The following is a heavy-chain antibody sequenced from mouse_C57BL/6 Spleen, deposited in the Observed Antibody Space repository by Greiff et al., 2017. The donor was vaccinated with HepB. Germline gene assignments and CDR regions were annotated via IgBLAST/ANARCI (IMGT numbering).Heavy chain of an antibody. CDR3: ARAFDGGARDCDY. CDR2: IDPNSGGP. CDR1: GYTFTSYW. D-gene: IGHD3-3*01. J-gene: IGHJ2*01. V-gene: IGHV1-72*01. Sequence: QVQLQQPGAELVKPGASVKLSCKASGYTFTSYWMHWVKQRPGRGLEWIGRIDPNSGGPKYNEKFKSKATLTVDKPSSTAYMQLSSLTSEDSAVDYCARAFDGGARDCDYWGQGTTLTVSS.